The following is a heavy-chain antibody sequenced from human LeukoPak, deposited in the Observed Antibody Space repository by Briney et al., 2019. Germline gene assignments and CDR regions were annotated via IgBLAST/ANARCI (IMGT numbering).Heavy chain of an antibody. CDR1: GGSISSYY. CDR2: IDDSGST. V-gene: IGHV4-59*01. Sequence: SETLSLTCSVSGGSISSYYWSWIRQPPRKGLEGIGYIDDSGSTNYNPSLKSRVTISVDTSKNQFSLKLNSVTAADTAVYYCAREASVAGTPPDYWGQGTLVTVSS. CDR3: AREASVAGTPPDY. D-gene: IGHD3-10*01. J-gene: IGHJ4*02.